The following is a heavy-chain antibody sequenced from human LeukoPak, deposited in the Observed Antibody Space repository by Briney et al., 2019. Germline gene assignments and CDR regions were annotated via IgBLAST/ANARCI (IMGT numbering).Heavy chain of an antibody. CDR2: IKQDGGEK. Sequence: GGSLRLSCVDSGITFSRYWMSWVRQAPGKGLEWVANIKQDGGEKYYVDSVKGRFTVSRDNAKNSLYLQMNSLRVEDTAVCYCARDGRPLDYWGQGTLVTVSS. CDR1: GITFSRYW. J-gene: IGHJ4*02. CDR3: ARDGRPLDY. V-gene: IGHV3-7*03.